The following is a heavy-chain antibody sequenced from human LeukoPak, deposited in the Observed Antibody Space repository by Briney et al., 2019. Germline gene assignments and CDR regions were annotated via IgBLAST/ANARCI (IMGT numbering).Heavy chain of an antibody. D-gene: IGHD6-19*01. CDR1: GGSISTFS. V-gene: IGHV4-59*01. J-gene: IGHJ4*01. CDR3: ARDTTVASGMQF. Sequence: SETLSLTCTVSGGSISTFSWTWIRQPPGKGLEWIGSVQSTSNNYNPAFKSRVAISMDTAKNQFFLRLNSVTSADTAVYYCARDTTVASGMQFWGHGSLVTVSS. CDR2: VQSTSN.